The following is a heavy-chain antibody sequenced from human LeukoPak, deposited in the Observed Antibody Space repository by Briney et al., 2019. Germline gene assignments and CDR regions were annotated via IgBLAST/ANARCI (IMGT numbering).Heavy chain of an antibody. V-gene: IGHV3-21*01. D-gene: IGHD3-22*01. J-gene: IGHJ3*02. CDR3: ARAGLDSSGYYYDAFDI. CDR1: GFTFSSYS. Sequence: GGALRLSCAASGFTFSSYSMNWVRQAPGKGLEGVSSISSSSSYIYYADSVKGRFTISRDNAKNSLYLQINSLRAEDTAVYYCARAGLDSSGYYYDAFDIWGQGTMVTVSS. CDR2: ISSSSSYI.